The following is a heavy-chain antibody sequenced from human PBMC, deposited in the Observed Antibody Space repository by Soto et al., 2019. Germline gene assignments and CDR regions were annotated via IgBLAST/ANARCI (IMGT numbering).Heavy chain of an antibody. CDR1: GYTFTTYG. D-gene: IGHD3-22*01. V-gene: IGHV1-18*01. Sequence: QVQLVQSGAEVKKPGASVKVSCKASGYTFTTYGINWVRQAPGQGLEWMGWISGYNGNTNYAQKLQGRVTMTTDTSTSTAYMELRSLRSDDTAVYYCARDWYYYDSSGYYSVEAFDIWGQGTMVTVSS. CDR2: ISGYNGNT. J-gene: IGHJ3*02. CDR3: ARDWYYYDSSGYYSVEAFDI.